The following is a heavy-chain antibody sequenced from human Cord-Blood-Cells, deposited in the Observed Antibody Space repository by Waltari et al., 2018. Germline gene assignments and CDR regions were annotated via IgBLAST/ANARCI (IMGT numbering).Heavy chain of an antibody. CDR2: INAGNGNT. V-gene: IGHV1-3*01. J-gene: IGHJ6*02. Sequence: QVQLVQSGAEVKKPGASVKVSCKASGYNFTSYAMHWVRQAPGQRLEWMGWINAGNGNTKYSQKFQGRVTITRDTSASTAYMELSSLRSEDTAVYYCATTNSGSYYYYYGMDVWGQGTTVTVSS. CDR3: ATTNSGSYYYYYGMDV. D-gene: IGHD1-26*01. CDR1: GYNFTSYA.